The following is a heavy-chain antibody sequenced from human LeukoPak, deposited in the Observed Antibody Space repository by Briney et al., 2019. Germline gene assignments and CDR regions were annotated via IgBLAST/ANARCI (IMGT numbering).Heavy chain of an antibody. Sequence: MASDTLSLTCTVSGRSIRNSYWKSIRQPPGKGLGWLGYIYYTGNTNYTPSLKGPPTPAVDTSKNQFSLNLRSVTPEDTAVYYCARNLIPEQLVLHVWGRGTLVSVSS. D-gene: IGHD6-13*01. CDR2: IYYTGNT. V-gene: IGHV4-59*07. CDR3: ARNLIPEQLVLHV. J-gene: IGHJ4*02. CDR1: GRSIRNSY.